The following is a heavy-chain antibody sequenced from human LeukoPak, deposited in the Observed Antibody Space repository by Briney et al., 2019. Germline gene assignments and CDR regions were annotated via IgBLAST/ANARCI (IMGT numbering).Heavy chain of an antibody. J-gene: IGHJ4*02. V-gene: IGHV4-39*07. CDR1: GGSISSSSYY. D-gene: IGHD3-3*01. CDR3: AITIFEVVTYGVDY. Sequence: SETLSLTCIVSGGSISSSSYYWGWIRQPPGKGLEWIGSIYYSGSTYYNPSLKSRVTISVDTSKNQFSLKLSSVTAADTAVYYCAITIFEVVTYGVDYWGQGTLVTVSS. CDR2: IYYSGST.